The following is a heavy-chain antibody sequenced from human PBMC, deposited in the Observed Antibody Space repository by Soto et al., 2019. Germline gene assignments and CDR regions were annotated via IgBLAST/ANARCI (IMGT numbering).Heavy chain of an antibody. J-gene: IGHJ6*02. D-gene: IGHD3-3*01. CDR3: ARDRSFALLEWSPSDSYGMDV. CDR2: IIPIFGTA. CDR1: GGTFSSYA. V-gene: IGHV1-69*05. Sequence: SVKVSCKASGGTFSSYAISWVRQAPGQGLEWMGGIIPIFGTANYAQKFQGRVSMTTDTSTNTAYMEVRSLRSDDTAFYFCARDRSFALLEWSPSDSYGMDVWGQGTSVTVSS.